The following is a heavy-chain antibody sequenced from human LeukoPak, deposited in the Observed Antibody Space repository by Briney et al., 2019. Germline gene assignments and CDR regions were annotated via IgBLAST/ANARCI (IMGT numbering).Heavy chain of an antibody. J-gene: IGHJ4*02. CDR1: GYSFTSYW. CDR2: IYPGDSDT. CDR3: ARRFHYDSSGYYYEAPFDY. D-gene: IGHD3-22*01. V-gene: IGHV5-51*01. Sequence: GESLKISCKGSGYSFTSYWIGWVRQMPGKGLEWIGIIYPGDSDTRYSPSFQGQVTISADKSISTAYLQWSSLKASDTAMYYCARRFHYDSSGYYYEAPFDYWGQGTLVTVSS.